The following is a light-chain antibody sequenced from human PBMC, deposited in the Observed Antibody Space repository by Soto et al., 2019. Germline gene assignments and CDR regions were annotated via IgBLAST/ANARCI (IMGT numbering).Light chain of an antibody. J-gene: IGKJ1*01. CDR3: QQLRT. V-gene: IGKV1-5*01. CDR2: DAS. CDR1: QSISSW. Sequence: DIQMTQSPSTLSASVGDRVTITCRASQSISSWLAWYQQKPGKAPKLLIYDASSLESGVPSRFSGSESGTEFTLTISSLQPDDFATYYCQQLRTFGQGTKVEIK.